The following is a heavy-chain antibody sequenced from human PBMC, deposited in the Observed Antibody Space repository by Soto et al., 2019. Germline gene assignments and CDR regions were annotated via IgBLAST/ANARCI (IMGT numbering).Heavy chain of an antibody. V-gene: IGHV3-15*01. Sequence: ESGGGLVKPGESLRLSCAASGFTFTNAWMSWVRQAPGKGLEWVGRIKSKTDDGTADYAAVVKGRFTISRDDSKNTLYLQMNNLESEDTAVYYCTTYDTSGYYSDYWGQGTLVTVSP. CDR2: IKSKTDDGTA. D-gene: IGHD3-22*01. J-gene: IGHJ4*02. CDR3: TTYDTSGYYSDY. CDR1: GFTFTNAW.